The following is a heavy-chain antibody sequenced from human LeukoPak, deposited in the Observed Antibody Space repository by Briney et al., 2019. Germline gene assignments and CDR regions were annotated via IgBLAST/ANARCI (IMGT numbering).Heavy chain of an antibody. CDR2: IYTSGST. D-gene: IGHD2-2*01. CDR1: GGSISSYY. V-gene: IGHV4-4*07. CDR3: ARDCPSQRCIQGIYCSSTSCYPVSPMDV. Sequence: PSETLSLTCTVSGGSISSYYWSWIRQPAGKGLEWIGRIYTSGSTNYNPSLKSRVTMSVDTSKNQFSLKLSSVTAADTAVYYCARDCPSQRCIQGIYCSSTSCYPVSPMDVWGKGTTVTVSS. J-gene: IGHJ6*04.